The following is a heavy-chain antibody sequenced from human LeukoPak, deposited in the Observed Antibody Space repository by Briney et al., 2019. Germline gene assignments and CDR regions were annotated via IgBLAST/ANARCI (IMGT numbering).Heavy chain of an antibody. J-gene: IGHJ4*02. Sequence: GGSLRLSCAASGFTFSSYALHWVRQAPGKGLEWVAVISYDGSNKCYADSVKGRFTISRDNSKNTLYLQMNSLRAEDTAVYYCARDDLDDYGDYNPDYWGQGTLVTVSS. D-gene: IGHD4-17*01. CDR3: ARDDLDDYGDYNPDY. V-gene: IGHV3-30-3*01. CDR2: ISYDGSNK. CDR1: GFTFSSYA.